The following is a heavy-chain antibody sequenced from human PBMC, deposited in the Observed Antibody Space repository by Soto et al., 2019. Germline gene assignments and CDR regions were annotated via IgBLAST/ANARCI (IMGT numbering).Heavy chain of an antibody. V-gene: IGHV3-23*01. D-gene: IGHD2-2*03. CDR1: GFTFSSYA. CDR2: ISGSGGST. J-gene: IGHJ6*02. Sequence: LRLSCAASGFTFSSYAMSWVRQAPGKGLEWVSAISGSGGSTYYADSVKGRFTISRDNSKNTLYLQMNSLRAEDTAVYYCAKNGYCSSTSCPWSYYYYGMDVWGQGTTVTVSS. CDR3: AKNGYCSSTSCPWSYYYYGMDV.